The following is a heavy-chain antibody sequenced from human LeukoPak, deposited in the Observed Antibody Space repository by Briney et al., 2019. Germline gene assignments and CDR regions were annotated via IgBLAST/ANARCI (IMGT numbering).Heavy chain of an antibody. D-gene: IGHD1-26*01. V-gene: IGHV1-2*02. Sequence: ASVKVSCKASGYTFTGYYMHWVRQAPGQGLEWMGWINPNSGGTNYAQKLQGRVTMTTDTSTSTAYMELRSLRSDDTAVYYCARGGGGSNYYYGMDVWGQGTTVTVSS. J-gene: IGHJ6*02. CDR3: ARGGGGSNYYYGMDV. CDR1: GYTFTGYY. CDR2: INPNSGGT.